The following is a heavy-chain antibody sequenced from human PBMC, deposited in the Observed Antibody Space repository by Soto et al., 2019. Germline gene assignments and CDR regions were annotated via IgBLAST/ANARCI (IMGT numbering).Heavy chain of an antibody. D-gene: IGHD2-15*01. CDR3: ARKGGPFP. J-gene: IGHJ5*02. CDR2: ISGNSGTI. CDR1: GFTFSSYS. Sequence: QPVGSLRLSCAASGFTFSSYSMNWVRQAPGKGLEWVSYISGNSGTINYADSVKGRFTISRDNARNSLYLQMNSLRDEDTAVYYCARKGGPFPWGQGTLVTVSS. V-gene: IGHV3-48*02.